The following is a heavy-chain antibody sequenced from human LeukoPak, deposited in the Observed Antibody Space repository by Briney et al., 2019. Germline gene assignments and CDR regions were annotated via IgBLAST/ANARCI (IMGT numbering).Heavy chain of an antibody. CDR3: ASIVAGTYNFDY. CDR1: GGSISSGSYY. Sequence: PSETLSLTCTVSGGSISSGSYYWSWIRQPAGKGLEWIGRIYNTENTNYNPSLKSRVTISVDTSKNQFSLKLRSVTAADTAVYYCASIVAGTYNFDYWGQGILVTVSS. J-gene: IGHJ4*02. CDR2: IYNTENT. D-gene: IGHD6-19*01. V-gene: IGHV4-61*02.